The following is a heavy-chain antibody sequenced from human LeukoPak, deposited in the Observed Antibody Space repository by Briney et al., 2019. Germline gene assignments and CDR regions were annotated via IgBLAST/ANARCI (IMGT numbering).Heavy chain of an antibody. V-gene: IGHV3-15*01. CDR1: GFTFTNAW. CDR2: IKSKGDRETT. D-gene: IGHD3-10*01. J-gene: IGHJ4*02. CDR3: ATDLGLTMIRGVIVQ. Sequence: PGGSLRLSCAASGFTFTNAWMSWVRQAPGKGREWVGRIKSKGDRETTDYAARGKGRFFMAREDSRATVFLQMYSLNADDTAVYYCATDLGLTMIRGVIVQWGLGALVTVSS.